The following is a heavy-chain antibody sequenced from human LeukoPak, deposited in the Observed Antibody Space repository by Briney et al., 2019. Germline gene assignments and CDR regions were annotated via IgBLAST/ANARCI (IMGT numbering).Heavy chain of an antibody. J-gene: IGHJ4*02. CDR2: VNLQGST. Sequence: SGTLSLTCGVSGGSITSTNYWTWVRQPPGKGLEWIGEVNLQGSTNYNPSLMGRVAISVDMSESHISLQLTSVTAADTAVYYCAREGGPYRPLDYSGQGTLVTVSS. V-gene: IGHV4-4*02. CDR3: AREGGPYRPLDY. CDR1: GGSITSTNY.